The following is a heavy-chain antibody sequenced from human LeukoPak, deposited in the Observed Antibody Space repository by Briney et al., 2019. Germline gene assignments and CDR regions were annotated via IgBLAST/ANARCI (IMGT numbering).Heavy chain of an antibody. V-gene: IGHV3-48*03. Sequence: GGSLRLSCAASGFTFSSYEMNWVRQAPGKGLEWVSYISSSGSPIYYADSVKGRFTISRDNAKNSLYLQMISLRAEDTAVYYCARDAVPGGEFDHWGQGILVTVSS. CDR3: ARDAVPGGEFDH. D-gene: IGHD7-27*01. CDR2: ISSSGSPI. CDR1: GFTFSSYE. J-gene: IGHJ4*02.